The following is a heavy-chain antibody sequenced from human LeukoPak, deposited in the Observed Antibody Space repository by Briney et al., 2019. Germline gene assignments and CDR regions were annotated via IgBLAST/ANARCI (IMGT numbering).Heavy chain of an antibody. CDR3: AKASSPWLAPGYFDY. D-gene: IGHD6-19*01. V-gene: IGHV3-9*01. Sequence: GGSLRLSCAASGFTFDDYAMHWVRQAPGKGLEWVSGISWNSGNIGYADSVKGRFTISRDNAKNSLYLQMNSLRPEDTALYYCAKASSPWLAPGYFDYWGQGTLVTVSS. CDR2: ISWNSGNI. CDR1: GFTFDDYA. J-gene: IGHJ4*02.